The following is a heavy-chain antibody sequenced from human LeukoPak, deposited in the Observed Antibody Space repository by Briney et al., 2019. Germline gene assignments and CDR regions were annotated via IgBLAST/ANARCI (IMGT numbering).Heavy chain of an antibody. CDR2: IRYDGSNK. CDR1: GFTFSSYG. D-gene: IGHD1-26*01. Sequence: GGSLRLSCAASGFTFSSYGMHWVRQAPGKGLEWVAFIRYDGSNKYYADSVKGRFTISRDNAKNSLYLQMNSLRAEDTAVYYCAKERGGSSYYGNAFDIWGQGTMVTVSS. V-gene: IGHV3-30*02. CDR3: AKERGGSSYYGNAFDI. J-gene: IGHJ3*02.